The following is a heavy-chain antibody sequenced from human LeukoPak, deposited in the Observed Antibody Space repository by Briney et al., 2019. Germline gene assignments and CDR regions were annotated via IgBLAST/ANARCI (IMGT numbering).Heavy chain of an antibody. J-gene: IGHJ4*02. CDR3: ARGPAWYDAFYFDY. D-gene: IGHD1-1*01. CDR2: IYYSGST. V-gene: IGHV4-30-4*01. Sequence: SETLSLTCTVSGGSISSGDYYWSWIRQPPGKGLEWIGYIYYSGSTYYNPSLKSRVTISVDTSKNQFSLQLNSVTPEDTAVYYCARGPAWYDAFYFDYWGQGTLVTVSS. CDR1: GGSISSGDYY.